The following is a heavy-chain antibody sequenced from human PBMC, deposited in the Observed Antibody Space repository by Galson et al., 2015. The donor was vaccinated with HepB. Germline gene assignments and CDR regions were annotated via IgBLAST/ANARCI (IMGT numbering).Heavy chain of an antibody. Sequence: SLRLSCAASGFTFSSYAMSWVRQAPGKGLEWVSAISGSGGSTYYADSVKGRFTISRDNSKNTLYLQMNSLRAEDTAVYYCAKVGFGDSSGPKRLDAAFDIWGQGTMVTVSS. D-gene: IGHD3-22*01. J-gene: IGHJ3*02. CDR3: AKVGFGDSSGPKRLDAAFDI. CDR1: GFTFSSYA. V-gene: IGHV3-23*01. CDR2: ISGSGGST.